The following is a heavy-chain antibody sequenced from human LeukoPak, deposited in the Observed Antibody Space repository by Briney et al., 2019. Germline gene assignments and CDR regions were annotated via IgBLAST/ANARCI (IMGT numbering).Heavy chain of an antibody. Sequence: PGGSLRLSCAASGFTFSSYGMSWVRQAPGKGLEWVSAISGSGGSTYYADSVEGRFTISRDNSKNTLYLQMNSLRAEDTAVYYCAKASWFGELFDYWGQGTLVTVSS. CDR1: GFTFSSYG. V-gene: IGHV3-23*01. D-gene: IGHD3-10*01. CDR2: ISGSGGST. CDR3: AKASWFGELFDY. J-gene: IGHJ4*02.